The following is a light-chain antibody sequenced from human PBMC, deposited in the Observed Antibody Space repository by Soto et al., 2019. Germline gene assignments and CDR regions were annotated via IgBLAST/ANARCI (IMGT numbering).Light chain of an antibody. CDR2: AAS. V-gene: IGKV1-39*01. CDR1: ETISTF. CDR3: QQSYSSSPIT. Sequence: DIQLTQSLSSLSASVGYRVTMTCRXSETISTFLNWYQHKPGKAPRLLISAASRLQSGVPPRFSGSGSGTEFTLTINSLRPEDFASYYCQQSYSSSPITFGPGTRLEIK. J-gene: IGKJ5*01.